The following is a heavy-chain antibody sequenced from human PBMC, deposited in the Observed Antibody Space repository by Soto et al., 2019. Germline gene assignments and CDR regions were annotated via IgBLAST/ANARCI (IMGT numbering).Heavy chain of an antibody. V-gene: IGHV3-30-3*01. J-gene: IGHJ4*02. Sequence: QVQLVESGGGVVQPGRSLRLSCAASGFTFSNSAMHWVRQAPGKGLEWVAVISCAGTSTYYADSVKGRFTISRDNSKDTVYLQLNSLRIEDTAVYHCARVPVHDDNEYYTCDYWGQGTLVTVSS. CDR1: GFTFSNSA. D-gene: IGHD3-3*01. CDR3: ARVPVHDDNEYYTCDY. CDR2: ISCAGTST.